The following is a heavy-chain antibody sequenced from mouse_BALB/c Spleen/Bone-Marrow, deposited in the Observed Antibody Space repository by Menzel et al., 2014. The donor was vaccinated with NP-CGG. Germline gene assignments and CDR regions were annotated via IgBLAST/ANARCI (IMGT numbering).Heavy chain of an antibody. V-gene: IGHV1-26*01. CDR3: AREGNYDYAWFAY. CDR1: GYSFTGYT. J-gene: IGHJ3*01. CDR2: INPYNGGT. D-gene: IGHD2-4*01. Sequence: EVQLQQSGPELVKPGASMKISCKASGYSFTGYTMNWVKQSPGKNLEWIGDINPYNGGTSYNQKFKGKATLTVDKSSSTAYMELRSLTSEDSAVYYCAREGNYDYAWFAYWGQGTPVTVSA.